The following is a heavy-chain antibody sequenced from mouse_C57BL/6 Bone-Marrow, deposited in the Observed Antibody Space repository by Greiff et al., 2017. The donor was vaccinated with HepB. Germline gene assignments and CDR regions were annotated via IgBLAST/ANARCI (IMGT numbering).Heavy chain of an antibody. CDR3: ARSPYYYGSSYGWFAY. CDR1: GYTFTSYG. Sequence: VKLQESGAELARPGASVKLSCKASGYTFTSYGISWVKQRTGQGLEWIGEIYPRSGNTYYNEKFKGKATLTADKSSSTAYMELRSLTSEDSAVYFCARSPYYYGSSYGWFAYWGQGTLVTVSA. J-gene: IGHJ3*01. D-gene: IGHD1-1*01. V-gene: IGHV1-81*01. CDR2: IYPRSGNT.